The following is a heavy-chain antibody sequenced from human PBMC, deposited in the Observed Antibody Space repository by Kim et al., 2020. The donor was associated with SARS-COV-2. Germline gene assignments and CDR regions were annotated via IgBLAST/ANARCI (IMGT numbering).Heavy chain of an antibody. J-gene: IGHJ4*02. V-gene: IGHV3-74*01. CDR2: ISPSGNDI. D-gene: IGHD3-16*01. CDR1: GFMFSDGW. CDR3: GRGGATFNVDY. Sequence: GGSLRLSCAASGFMFSDGWMHWARQAPGEGLVWISRISPSGNDIRYADPVKDRFTISRDNVRNTLYLQMNSLRVDDSAVYYCGRGGATFNVDYWGQGTLVTVSS.